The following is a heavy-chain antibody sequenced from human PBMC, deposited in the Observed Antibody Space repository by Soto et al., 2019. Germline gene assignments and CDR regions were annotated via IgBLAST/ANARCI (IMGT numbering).Heavy chain of an antibody. J-gene: IGHJ4*02. CDR1: GYTFTSYA. Sequence: ASVKGSCKASGYTFTSYAMHWVRQAPGQGLEWMGWINAGNGNTIYSQKFQGRVTITRDTSASTAYMELSSLRSEDTAVYYCARDGGYSSSWQTFDYWGQGTLVTVSS. D-gene: IGHD6-13*01. CDR3: ARDGGYSSSWQTFDY. V-gene: IGHV1-3*01. CDR2: INAGNGNT.